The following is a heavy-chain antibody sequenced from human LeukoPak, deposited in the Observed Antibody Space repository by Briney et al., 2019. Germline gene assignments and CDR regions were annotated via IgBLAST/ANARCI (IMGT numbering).Heavy chain of an antibody. CDR2: IYTSGST. V-gene: IGHV4-4*07. CDR3: AAVQLERPRGYLWY. Sequence: SETLSLTCTVSGGSISSYYWSWIRQPAGKGLEWIGRIYTSGSTNYNPSLKSRVTMSVDTSKNQFSLKLSSVTAADTAVYYCAAVQLERPRGYLWYWGQGTLVTVSS. CDR1: GGSISSYY. D-gene: IGHD1-1*01. J-gene: IGHJ4*02.